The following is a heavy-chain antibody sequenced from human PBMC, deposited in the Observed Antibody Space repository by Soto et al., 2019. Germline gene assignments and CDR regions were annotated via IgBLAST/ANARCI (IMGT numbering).Heavy chain of an antibody. CDR1: GGSISSSSYY. Sequence: QLQLQESGPGLVKPSETLSLTCTVSGGSISSSSYYWGWIRQPPGKGLEWMGSIYYSGSTYYNPSLKSRVTISXDTSKNXXSLKLSSVTAADTAVYYXXXXXVDTAMAKHYYYGXXVWGXGTTXTFSS. CDR2: IYYSGST. D-gene: IGHD5-18*01. CDR3: XXXXVDTAMAKHYYYGXXV. V-gene: IGHV4-39*01. J-gene: IGHJ6*04.